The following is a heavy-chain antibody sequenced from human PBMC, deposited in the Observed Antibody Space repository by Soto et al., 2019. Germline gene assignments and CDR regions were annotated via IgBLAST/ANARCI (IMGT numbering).Heavy chain of an antibody. CDR1: GFTFSSYV. J-gene: IGHJ3*02. Sequence: EVQLVESGGGLVQPGGSLGFSCEASGFTFSSYVMHWARQAQGRGLEYVSAISSNGGSTYYANSVKGRFTISRDNSKNTLYLQMGSLRAEDMAVYYCARDGLRQYAFDIWGQGTMVTVSS. CDR2: ISSNGGST. V-gene: IGHV3-64*01. D-gene: IGHD4-17*01. CDR3: ARDGLRQYAFDI.